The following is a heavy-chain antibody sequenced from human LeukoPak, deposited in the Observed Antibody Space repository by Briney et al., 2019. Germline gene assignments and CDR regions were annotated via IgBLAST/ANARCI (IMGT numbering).Heavy chain of an antibody. V-gene: IGHV5-51*01. CDR3: ARVLRYFDWAFDY. Sequence: GESLQISCKGSGYSFTSYWIGWVRQMPGKGLEWMGIIYPGDSDTRYSPSFQGQVTISADKSISTAYLQWSSLKASDTAMYYCARVLRYFDWAFDYWGQGTLVTVSS. CDR1: GYSFTSYW. J-gene: IGHJ4*02. CDR2: IYPGDSDT. D-gene: IGHD3-9*01.